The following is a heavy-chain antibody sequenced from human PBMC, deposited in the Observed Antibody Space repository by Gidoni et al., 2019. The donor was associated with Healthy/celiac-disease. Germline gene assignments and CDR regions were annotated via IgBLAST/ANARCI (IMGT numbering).Heavy chain of an antibody. D-gene: IGHD2-15*01. CDR1: GGTFSSYP. CDR2: IIPILGIA. J-gene: IGHJ4*02. CDR3: ARYSPSQYTFDY. V-gene: IGHV1-69*04. Sequence: QVQLVQSGAEVKKPGSSVKVSCKASGGTFSSYPIRGVRQAPGQGLEWMGRIIPILGIANYAQKFQGRVTITADKSTSTAYMELSSLRSEDTAVYYCARYSPSQYTFDYWGQGTLVTVSS.